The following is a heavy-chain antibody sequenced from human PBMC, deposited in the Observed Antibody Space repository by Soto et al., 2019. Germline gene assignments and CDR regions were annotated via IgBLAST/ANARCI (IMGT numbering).Heavy chain of an antibody. Sequence: QVQLQESGPGLVKPSETLSLTCTVSGGSISSYYWSWIRQPAGKGLEWIGRIYTSGSTNYNPSLKSRVTMSVDTSKNQFSLTLSSVTAADTAVYYCARDLYPWSGYGYSYYGMDVWGQGTTVTVSS. CDR2: IYTSGST. V-gene: IGHV4-4*07. CDR3: ARDLYPWSGYGYSYYGMDV. D-gene: IGHD3-3*01. CDR1: GGSISSYY. J-gene: IGHJ6*02.